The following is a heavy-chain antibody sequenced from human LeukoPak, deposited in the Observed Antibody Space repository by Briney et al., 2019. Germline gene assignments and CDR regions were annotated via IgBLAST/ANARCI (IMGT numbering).Heavy chain of an antibody. J-gene: IGHJ4*02. D-gene: IGHD6-6*01. CDR3: ARDRYSSSPDY. CDR1: GFTFSSYE. CDR2: ISSSGSTI. V-gene: IGHV3-48*03. Sequence: GGSLRLSCAASGFTFSSYEMNWVRQAPGKGLEWVSYISSSGSTIYYADSVKGRFTISRDNAKNSLYPQMNSLRAEDTAVYYCARDRYSSSPDYWGQGTLVTVSS.